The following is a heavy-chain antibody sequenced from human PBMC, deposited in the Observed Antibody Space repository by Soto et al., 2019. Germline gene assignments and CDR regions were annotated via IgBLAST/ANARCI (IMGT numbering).Heavy chain of an antibody. CDR3: ASAYYDILTGYYLPNWFDP. V-gene: IGHV5-10-1*01. D-gene: IGHD3-9*01. J-gene: IGHJ5*02. CDR2: IDPSDSYT. CDR1: GYGFTSYW. Sequence: PGESLKISCKGSGYGFTSYWISWVRQMPGKGLEWMGRIDPSDSYTNYSPSFQGHVTISADKSISTAYLQWSSLKASDTAMYYCASAYYDILTGYYLPNWFDPWGQGTLVTVSS.